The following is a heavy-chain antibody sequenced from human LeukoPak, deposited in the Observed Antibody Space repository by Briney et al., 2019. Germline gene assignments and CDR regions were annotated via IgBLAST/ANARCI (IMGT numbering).Heavy chain of an antibody. V-gene: IGHV3-21*01. CDR3: ARGSIVGATHAFDI. CDR2: ISSSSIYI. J-gene: IGHJ3*02. D-gene: IGHD1-26*01. CDR1: GFTFSSYT. Sequence: GGSLRLSCAASGFTFSSYTMNWVRQAPGKGLEWVSSISSSSIYIYYTDSVKGRFTISRDNAKNSLYLQMNSLRAEDTAVYYCARGSIVGATHAFDIWGQGTMVTVSS.